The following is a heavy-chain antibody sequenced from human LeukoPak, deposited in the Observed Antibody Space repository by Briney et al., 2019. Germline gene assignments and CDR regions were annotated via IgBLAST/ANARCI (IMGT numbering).Heavy chain of an antibody. CDR3: ARVNKKVYSNYYYYYMDV. V-gene: IGHV6-1*01. D-gene: IGHD2-15*01. CDR1: GDSVSSNSAA. J-gene: IGHJ6*03. Sequence: SQTLSLTCAISGDSVSSNSAAWNWIRQSPSRGLEWLGRTYYRSKWYNDYAVSVKSRITINPDTSKNQFSLQLNSVTPEDTAVYYCARVNKKVYSNYYYYYMDVWGKGTTVTISS. CDR2: TYYRSKWYN.